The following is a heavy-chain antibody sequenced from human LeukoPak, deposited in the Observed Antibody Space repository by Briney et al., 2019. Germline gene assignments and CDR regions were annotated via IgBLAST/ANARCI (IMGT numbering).Heavy chain of an antibody. CDR3: ARDNSVRDEAWWFNP. V-gene: IGHV1-46*01. Sequence: GASVKVSCKASGYTFTSYYMHWVRQAPGQGPEWMGVISPTGGSTTYAQKFQDRLTLTRDMSTSTDYLELSSPRSEDTAVYYCARDNSVRDEAWWFNPWGQGTLATVSS. CDR1: GYTFTSYY. CDR2: ISPTGGST. D-gene: IGHD5-24*01. J-gene: IGHJ5*02.